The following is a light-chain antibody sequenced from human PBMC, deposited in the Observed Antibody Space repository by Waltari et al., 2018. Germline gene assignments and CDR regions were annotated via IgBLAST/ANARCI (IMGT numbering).Light chain of an antibody. J-gene: IGLJ3*02. Sequence: QSALTQPRSVSGSPGQSVTISCTGTSSDVGGYNFVSWYQQKPGKPPKFIIYEVDRRPSGAPDRFSGSKSGNTASLTISGLQTEDEADYYCCSYAGGPSWVFGGGTMLTVL. V-gene: IGLV2-11*01. CDR1: SSDVGGYNF. CDR3: CSYAGGPSWV. CDR2: EVD.